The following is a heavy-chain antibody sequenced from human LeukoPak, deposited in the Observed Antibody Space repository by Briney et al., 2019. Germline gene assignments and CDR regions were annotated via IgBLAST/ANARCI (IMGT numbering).Heavy chain of an antibody. V-gene: IGHV3-23*01. Sequence: GGALRLSSAASGFTFTNYAMSWVRQAPGKGLEWVSGTGASGVTTHYADSVRGRFSLSRDNSKNTLYLQMSSLRAEDTAVYYCAKDNVVVVPASQFYYYYGMDVWGQGTTVTVSS. CDR2: TGASGVTT. J-gene: IGHJ6*02. CDR3: AKDNVVVVPASQFYYYYGMDV. D-gene: IGHD2-2*01. CDR1: GFTFTNYA.